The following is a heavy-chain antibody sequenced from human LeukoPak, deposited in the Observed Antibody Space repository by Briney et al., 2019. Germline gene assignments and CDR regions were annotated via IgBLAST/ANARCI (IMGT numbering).Heavy chain of an antibody. Sequence: KPSETLSLTCTVSGGSISSSSYYWGWIRQPPGKGLEWIGSIYYSGSTYYNPSLKSRVTISVDTSKNQFSLKLSSVTAADTAVYYCASDYGDYSLGYWGQGTLVTVSS. CDR3: ASDYGDYSLGY. CDR2: IYYSGST. D-gene: IGHD4-17*01. CDR1: GGSISSSSYY. V-gene: IGHV4-39*07. J-gene: IGHJ4*02.